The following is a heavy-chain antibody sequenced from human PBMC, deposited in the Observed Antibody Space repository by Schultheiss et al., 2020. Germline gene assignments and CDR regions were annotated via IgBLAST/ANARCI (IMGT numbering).Heavy chain of an antibody. Sequence: GESLKISCKGSGYSFTTYWIAWVRQTPGKGLEWMGIIYPDDSDTKYSPSFRGQVTISTDNSIKTAYLQWSSLKDSDTAMYYCARSLTIFGVVPLDYWGQGTLVTVSS. D-gene: IGHD3-3*01. V-gene: IGHV5-51*01. CDR3: ARSLTIFGVVPLDY. CDR2: IYPDDSDT. J-gene: IGHJ4*02. CDR1: GYSFTTYW.